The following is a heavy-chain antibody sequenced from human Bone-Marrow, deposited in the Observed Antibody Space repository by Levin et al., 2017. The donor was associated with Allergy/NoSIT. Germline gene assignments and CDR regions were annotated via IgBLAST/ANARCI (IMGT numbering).Heavy chain of an antibody. CDR1: GLNFSDAW. J-gene: IGHJ4*02. Sequence: GESLKISCAGSGLNFSDAWMSWVRQAPGKGLEWVGRIKDKSDGETADYAAPVKGRFTISRDDSKNLVFLQMNNLKIEDTGVYFCSATWMSWGQGTLVTVSS. CDR3: SATWMS. CDR2: IKDKSDGETA. D-gene: IGHD2-2*03. V-gene: IGHV3-15*01.